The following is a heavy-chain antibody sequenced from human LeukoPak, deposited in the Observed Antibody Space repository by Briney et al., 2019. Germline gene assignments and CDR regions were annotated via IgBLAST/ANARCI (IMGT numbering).Heavy chain of an antibody. CDR1: GYTFTSYD. CDR2: MNPNSGNT. V-gene: IGHV1-8*01. D-gene: IGHD2-2*01. CDR3: ARIRGYCSSTSCYEYYYYGMDV. J-gene: IGHJ6*02. Sequence: ASVKVSCKASGYTFTSYDINWVRQATGQGLEWMGWMNPNSGNTGYAQKFQGRVTMTRNTSISTAYMELSSLRSEDAAVYYCARIRGYCSSTSCYEYYYYGMDVWGQGTTVTVSS.